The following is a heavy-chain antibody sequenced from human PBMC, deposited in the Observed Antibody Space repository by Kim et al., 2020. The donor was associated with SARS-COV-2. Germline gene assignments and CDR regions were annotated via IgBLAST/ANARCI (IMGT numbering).Heavy chain of an antibody. CDR1: GFTFSSYS. CDR3: ARDSGATVTTSFDY. J-gene: IGHJ4*02. V-gene: IGHV3-21*01. D-gene: IGHD4-17*01. Sequence: GGSLRLSCAASGFTFSSYSMNWVRQAPGKGLEWVSSISSSSSYIYYADSVKGRFTISRDNAKNSLYLQMNSLRAEDTAVYYCARDSGATVTTSFDYWGQGTLVTVSS. CDR2: ISSSSSYI.